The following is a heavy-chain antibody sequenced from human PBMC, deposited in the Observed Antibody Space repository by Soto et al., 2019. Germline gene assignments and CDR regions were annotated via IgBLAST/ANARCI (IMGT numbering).Heavy chain of an antibody. CDR2: INAGNGNT. J-gene: IGHJ4*02. Sequence: VKVSCKASGYTFTSYAMHWVRQAPGQRLEWMGWINAGNGNTKYSQKFQGRVTITRDTSASTAYMELSSLRSEDTAVYYCARDYVTIFGVVIPFDYWGQGTLVTVSS. V-gene: IGHV1-3*01. D-gene: IGHD3-3*01. CDR1: GYTFTSYA. CDR3: ARDYVTIFGVVIPFDY.